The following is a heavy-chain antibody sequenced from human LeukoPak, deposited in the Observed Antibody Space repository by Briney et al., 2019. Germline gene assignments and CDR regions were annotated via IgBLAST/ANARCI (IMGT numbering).Heavy chain of an antibody. CDR2: KKEEGSER. J-gene: IGHJ2*01. CDR1: GFPLSSYR. V-gene: IGHV3-7*03. CDR3: AKDMRRFNWRGAHWYFDL. D-gene: IGHD1-20*01. Sequence: GGSLRLSCAASGFPLSSYRMSWVRQAPGKGGEWVANKKEEGSERSYDDSVKGRFTISRDNANNSLYLQMNSLRAEDTAVYYCAKDMRRFNWRGAHWYFDLWGRGTLVTVSS.